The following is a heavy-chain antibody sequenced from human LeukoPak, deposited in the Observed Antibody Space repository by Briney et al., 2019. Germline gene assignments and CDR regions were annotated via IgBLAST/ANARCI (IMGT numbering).Heavy chain of an antibody. CDR3: ARGLGSSWFYR. D-gene: IGHD6-13*01. Sequence: GGSLRLSCAASGFSFSSENMNWVRQAPGKGPEWLSYISGSGSPVSYADSVKGRFTISRDNAKNLLYLQMISLRDEDTAVYYCARGLGSSWFYRWGQGTLVTVSS. J-gene: IGHJ4*02. V-gene: IGHV3-48*02. CDR2: ISGSGSPV. CDR1: GFSFSSEN.